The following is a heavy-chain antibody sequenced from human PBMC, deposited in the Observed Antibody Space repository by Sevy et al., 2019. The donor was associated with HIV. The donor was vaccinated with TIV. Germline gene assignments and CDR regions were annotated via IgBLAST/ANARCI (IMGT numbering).Heavy chain of an antibody. Sequence: SETLSLTCTVSGGSITSLYWNWIRQPPGKGLEWIANIYYNEHINYNPSLKSRVTLSLDTSKNQFSLRLSSVTAADTAMYYCAGENAWGRGYSWGQGTLVTVSS. CDR1: GGSITSLY. CDR2: IYYNEHI. V-gene: IGHV4-59*08. D-gene: IGHD1-26*01. J-gene: IGHJ4*02. CDR3: AGENAWGRGYS.